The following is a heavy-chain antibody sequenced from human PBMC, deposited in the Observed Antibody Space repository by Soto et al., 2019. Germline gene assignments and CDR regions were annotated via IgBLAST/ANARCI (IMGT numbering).Heavy chain of an antibody. J-gene: IGHJ4*02. CDR3: ARPKYCRGGSSYPTYYFDY. V-gene: IGHV3-33*01. D-gene: IGHD2-15*01. Sequence: QVQLVESGGGVVQPGRSLRLSCAASGFTFSSYGMHWVRQAPGKGLEWVAVIWCDGSNKYYADAVKGRFTISRDNSKNTRYLHMNSLRAEDTGVYYCARPKYCRGGSSYPTYYFDYWGQGTLVTVSS. CDR2: IWCDGSNK. CDR1: GFTFSSYG.